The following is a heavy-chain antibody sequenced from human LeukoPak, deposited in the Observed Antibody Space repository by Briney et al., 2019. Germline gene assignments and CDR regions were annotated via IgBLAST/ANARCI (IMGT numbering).Heavy chain of an antibody. D-gene: IGHD1-7*01. V-gene: IGHV1-24*01. CDR3: ATQIPLRITGTTVIRYYYYYYMDV. J-gene: IGHJ6*03. CDR1: GYTLTELS. Sequence: VASVKVSCKVSGYTLTELSMHWVRQAPGKGLEWMGGFDPEDGETIYAQKFQGRVTMTEDTSTDTAYMELSSLRSEDTAVYYCATQIPLRITGTTVIRYYYYYYMDVWGKGTTVTVSS. CDR2: FDPEDGET.